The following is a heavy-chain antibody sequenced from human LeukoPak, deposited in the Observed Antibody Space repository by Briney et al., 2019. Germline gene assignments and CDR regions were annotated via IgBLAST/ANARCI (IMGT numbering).Heavy chain of an antibody. J-gene: IGHJ4*02. D-gene: IGHD6-13*01. V-gene: IGHV3-66*01. Sequence: GGSLRLSCAASGFTVSSNYMSWVRQAPGKGLEWVSVIYSGGSTYYADSVKGRFTISRDNSKNTLYLQMNSLRAEDTAVYYCARDFSSSWGAGYFDYWGQGTLITVSS. CDR2: IYSGGST. CDR1: GFTVSSNY. CDR3: ARDFSSSWGAGYFDY.